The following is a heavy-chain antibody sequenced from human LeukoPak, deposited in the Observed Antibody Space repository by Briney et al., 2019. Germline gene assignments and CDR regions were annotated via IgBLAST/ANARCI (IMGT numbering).Heavy chain of an antibody. Sequence: PGGSLSLSCAASGFTFSSYSMSWVRQAPGKGLEWISAISGSGGSTYYADSVKGRFTISRDNSKNTLYLQMNSLRAEDTAVYYCAKYPPNRIVATIARDYWGQGTLVTVSS. V-gene: IGHV3-23*01. CDR2: ISGSGGST. D-gene: IGHD5-12*01. J-gene: IGHJ4*02. CDR3: AKYPPNRIVATIARDY. CDR1: GFTFSSYS.